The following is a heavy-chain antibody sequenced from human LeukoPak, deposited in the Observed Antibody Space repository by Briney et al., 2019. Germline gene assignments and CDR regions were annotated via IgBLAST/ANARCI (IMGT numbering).Heavy chain of an antibody. CDR2: ISSSGSTI. CDR1: GLTVSSNY. J-gene: IGHJ1*01. V-gene: IGHV3-11*04. D-gene: IGHD1-26*01. CDR3: ARVGGSYGFLSQKPRYFQH. Sequence: GGSLRLSCAASGLTVSSNYMSWVRQAPGKGLEWVSYISSSGSTIYYADSVKGRFTISRDNAKNSLYLQMNSLRAEDTAVYYCARVGGSYGFLSQKPRYFQHWGQGTLVTVSS.